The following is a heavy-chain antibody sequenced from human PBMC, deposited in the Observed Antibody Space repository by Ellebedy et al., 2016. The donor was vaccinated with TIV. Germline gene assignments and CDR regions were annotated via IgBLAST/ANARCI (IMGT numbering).Heavy chain of an antibody. V-gene: IGHV3-7*01. Sequence: GGSLRLSCAASGFTFNSYWVTWVRQAPGKGLEWVANITQDGSDKYYVDSLRGRFTISRDNAKNSLYLQMNSLGGEDTAVYYCATDGSYGYYRSPTPAVVMWGQGTLVTVSS. J-gene: IGHJ3*02. CDR3: ATDGSYGYYRSPTPAVVM. D-gene: IGHD5-18*01. CDR2: ITQDGSDK. CDR1: GFTFNSYW.